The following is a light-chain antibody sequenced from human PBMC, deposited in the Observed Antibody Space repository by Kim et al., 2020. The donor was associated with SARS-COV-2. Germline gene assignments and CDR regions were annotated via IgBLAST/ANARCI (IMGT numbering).Light chain of an antibody. J-gene: IGKJ1*01. CDR2: GAS. Sequence: SPGERATLACRASQSVSSSYLAWYQQQPGQAPRLLIYGASSRATGIPDRFSGSGSGTDFTLTISRLEPEDFAVYYCQQYGSSLLTFGQGTKVDIK. CDR1: QSVSSSY. CDR3: QQYGSSLLT. V-gene: IGKV3-20*01.